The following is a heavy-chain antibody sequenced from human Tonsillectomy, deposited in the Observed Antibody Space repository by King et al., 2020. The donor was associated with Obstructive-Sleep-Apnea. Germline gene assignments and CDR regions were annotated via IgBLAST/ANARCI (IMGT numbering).Heavy chain of an antibody. V-gene: IGHV3-30*04. Sequence: HVQLVESGGGVVQSGRSLRVSCAASGFSFRNSTMHWVRQAPGKGLEGVAVISSDGSDKNYADSVTGRFTISRDNSINTLYLQMNSLRAEDKAVYFCASNWGAVAASGGPIDNWGQGTLVTVSS. D-gene: IGHD6-19*01. CDR1: GFSFRNST. CDR2: ISSDGSDK. CDR3: ASNWGAVAASGGPIDN. J-gene: IGHJ4*02.